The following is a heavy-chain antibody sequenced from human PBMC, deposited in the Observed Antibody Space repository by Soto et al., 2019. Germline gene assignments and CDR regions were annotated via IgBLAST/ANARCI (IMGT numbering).Heavy chain of an antibody. J-gene: IGHJ6*02. CDR1: GFTVSNNY. D-gene: IGHD1-7*01. CDR3: AREHLELQAGYYYGMDV. V-gene: IGHV3-74*01. CDR2: INSDGSST. Sequence: GGSLRLSCAASGFTVSNNYLSWVRQAPGKGLQWVSRINSDGSSTSYADSVKGRFTISRDYAKNTLYLQMNSLRAEDTAVYYCAREHLELQAGYYYGMDVWGQGTTVTVSS.